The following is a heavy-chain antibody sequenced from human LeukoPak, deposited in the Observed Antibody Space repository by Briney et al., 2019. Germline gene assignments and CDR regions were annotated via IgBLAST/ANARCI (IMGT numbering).Heavy chain of an antibody. D-gene: IGHD4-17*01. Sequence: PSETLSXTCXVSGDFLSSXXYXXXXIRQXPGXGXXXXXXXXXXGSTLYNASXESXVXXSXDTSKNQFSLKLRSVTAADTAVYYCARLCXVTTCAKFEYWGQGILVPVSS. J-gene: IGHJ4*02. V-gene: IGHV4-39*01. CDR3: ARLCXVTTCAKFEY. CDR1: GDFLSSXXYX. CDR2: XXXXGST.